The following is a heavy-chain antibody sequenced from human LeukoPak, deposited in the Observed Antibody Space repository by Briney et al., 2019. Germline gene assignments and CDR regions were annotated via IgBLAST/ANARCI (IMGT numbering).Heavy chain of an antibody. D-gene: IGHD3-22*01. CDR3: ARERCYGDGFYRVFDY. V-gene: IGHV3-7*03. CDR2: INYDGSEK. CDR1: GFMFTKYW. Sequence: PGGSLRLSCAASGFMFTKYWTTWVRQAPGKGLQWVANINYDGSEKYFVDSVKGRFTISRDDAKNSLYLQMNSLRDEDTAVYYCARERCYGDGFYRVFDYWGQGTLVTVSS. J-gene: IGHJ4*02.